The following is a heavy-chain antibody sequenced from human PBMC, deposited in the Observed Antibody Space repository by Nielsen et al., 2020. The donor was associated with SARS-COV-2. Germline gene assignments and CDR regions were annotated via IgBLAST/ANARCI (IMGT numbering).Heavy chain of an antibody. V-gene: IGHV3-30-3*01. D-gene: IGHD2-2*01. CDR2: ISYDGSNK. Sequence: WIRQPPGKGLEWVAVISYDGSNKYYADSVKGRFTISRDNAKNSLYLQMNSLRAEDTALYHCAREVGDCSSTSCIIFNYYYYYYMDVWGKGTTVTVSS. CDR3: AREVGDCSSTSCIIFNYYYYYYMDV. J-gene: IGHJ6*03.